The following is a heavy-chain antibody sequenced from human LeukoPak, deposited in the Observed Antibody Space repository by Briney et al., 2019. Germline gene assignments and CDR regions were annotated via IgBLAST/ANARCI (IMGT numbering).Heavy chain of an antibody. J-gene: IGHJ5*02. CDR2: MNPNSGNT. CDR1: GYTFTSYD. CDR3: ARKYRVWSGYPNWFDP. Sequence: ASVKVSCKASGYTFTSYDINWVRQATGQGLEWMGWMNPNSGNTGYAQKFQGRVTMTRNTSISTAYMELSGLRSEDTAVYYCARKYRVWSGYPNWFDPWGQGTLVTVSS. V-gene: IGHV1-8*01. D-gene: IGHD3-3*01.